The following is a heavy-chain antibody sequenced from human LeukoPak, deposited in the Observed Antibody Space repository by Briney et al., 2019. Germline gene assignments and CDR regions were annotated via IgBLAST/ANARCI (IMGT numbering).Heavy chain of an antibody. CDR1: GFTVITND. Sequence: GGSLRISCAASGFTVITNDMTWVRQAPGKGLERVSVLYSDGNTKYADSVQGRFTISRDNSKNTLYLEMNSLGPDDTAVYYCARGVEPLAANTLAYWGQGTLVTVSS. CDR2: LYSDGNT. J-gene: IGHJ4*02. CDR3: ARGVEPLAANTLAY. D-gene: IGHD1-14*01. V-gene: IGHV3-53*01.